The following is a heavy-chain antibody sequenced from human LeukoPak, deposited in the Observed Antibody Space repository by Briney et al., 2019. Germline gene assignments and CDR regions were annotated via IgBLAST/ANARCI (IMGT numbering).Heavy chain of an antibody. CDR3: AKTPNSSSWYGGFDY. V-gene: IGHV3-43*01. CDR1: GFTFDDYT. Sequence: GGSLRLSCAASGFTFDDYTMHWVRQAPGKGLEWVSLISWDGGSTYYADSVKGRFTISRDNSKNSLYLQMNSLRTEDTALYYCAKTPNSSSWYGGFDYWAREPWSPSPQ. D-gene: IGHD6-13*01. CDR2: ISWDGGST. J-gene: IGHJ4*02.